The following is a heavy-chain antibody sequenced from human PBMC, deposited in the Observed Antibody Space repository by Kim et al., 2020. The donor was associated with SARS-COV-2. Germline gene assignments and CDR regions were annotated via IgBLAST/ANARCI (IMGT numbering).Heavy chain of an antibody. CDR3: ANIQRRVEGVVFDY. CDR2: IIPIFGTA. V-gene: IGHV1-69*13. D-gene: IGHD2-15*01. Sequence: SVKVSCKASGGTFSSYAISWVRQAPGQGLEWMGGIIPIFGTANYAQKFQGRVTITADESTSTAYMELSSLRSEDTAVYYCANIQRRVEGVVFDYWGQGTLVTVSS. CDR1: GGTFSSYA. J-gene: IGHJ4*02.